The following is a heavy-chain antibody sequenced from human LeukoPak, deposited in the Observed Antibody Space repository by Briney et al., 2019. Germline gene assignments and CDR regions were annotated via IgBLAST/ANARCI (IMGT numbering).Heavy chain of an antibody. CDR1: GYTFTGYY. CDR3: ARQWLPNGYFDY. Sequence: ASVKVSCKASGYTFTGYYMHWVRQAPGQGLEWMGRVNPNSGVTNSIQKFQGRVTMTRDTSISTAYMELSGLRSDDTAVYYCARQWLPNGYFDYWGQGTLVTVSS. V-gene: IGHV1-2*06. CDR2: VNPNSGVT. J-gene: IGHJ4*02. D-gene: IGHD6-19*01.